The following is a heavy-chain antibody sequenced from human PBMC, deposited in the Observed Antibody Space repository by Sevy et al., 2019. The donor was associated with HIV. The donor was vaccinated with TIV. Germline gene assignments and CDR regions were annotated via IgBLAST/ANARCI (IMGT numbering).Heavy chain of an antibody. D-gene: IGHD3-22*01. V-gene: IGHV3-23*01. CDR3: AKDGMYYYDSSGYFYYFDY. CDR2: ISGSGGST. Sequence: GVSLRLSCAASGFTFSSYAMSWVRQAPGKGLEWVSAISGSGGSTYYADSVKGRFTISRDNSKNTLYLQMNSLRAEDTAVYYCAKDGMYYYDSSGYFYYFDYWGQGTLVTVSS. J-gene: IGHJ4*02. CDR1: GFTFSSYA.